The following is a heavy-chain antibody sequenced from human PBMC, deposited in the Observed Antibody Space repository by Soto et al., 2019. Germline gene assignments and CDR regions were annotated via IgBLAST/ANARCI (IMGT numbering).Heavy chain of an antibody. CDR2: ISPGGDIT. J-gene: IGHJ4*02. Sequence: GGSLRLSCAASGFSFRDHYMTWIRQAPGKGLELLSYISPGGDITNYVDSVKGRFTISRDNAKNSLFLHMNSLRAEDTAVYYCTRDPRITDFWGQGALVTVSS. CDR1: GFSFRDHY. CDR3: TRDPRITDF. D-gene: IGHD3-16*01. V-gene: IGHV3-11*01.